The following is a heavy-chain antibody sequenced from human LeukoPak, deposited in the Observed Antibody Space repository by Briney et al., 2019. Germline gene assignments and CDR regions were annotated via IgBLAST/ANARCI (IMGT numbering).Heavy chain of an antibody. CDR1: GFTFSDYY. V-gene: IGHV3-11*04. J-gene: IGHJ4*02. CDR2: ISNSGSNI. Sequence: PGGSLRLSCAASGFTFSDYYVSWIRQAPGEGREWVSYISNSGSNIYYAHSVEGRFTISRDNAKNSLYLQINSLRSRDRGVFYCARDQNDDGSRSYYGYWGQGTLVTVSS. CDR3: ARDQNDDGSRSYYGY. D-gene: IGHD3-10*01.